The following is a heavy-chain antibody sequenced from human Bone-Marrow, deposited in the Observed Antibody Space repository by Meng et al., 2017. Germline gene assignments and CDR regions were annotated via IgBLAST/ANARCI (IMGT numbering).Heavy chain of an antibody. J-gene: IGHJ4*02. V-gene: IGHV3-21*01. D-gene: IGHD6-19*01. CDR2: ISSSSSYI. Sequence: GESLKISCAASGFTFSSYTMNWVRQAPGKGLEWVSSISSSSSYIYYADSVKGRFTISRDNAKKSLDLQMNSLRAEDTAVYYCARDRASKDSSVWYFGPDYWGQGTLVTVSS. CDR1: GFTFSSYT. CDR3: ARDRASKDSSVWYFGPDY.